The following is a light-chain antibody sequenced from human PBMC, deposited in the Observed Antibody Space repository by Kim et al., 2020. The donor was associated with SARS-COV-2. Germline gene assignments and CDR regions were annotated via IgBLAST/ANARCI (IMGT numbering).Light chain of an antibody. Sequence: SPSARTTLTCRASQSVSSNLAWYRQKPGQAPRLLIYGASTRATGIPARFSGSGSGTEFTLTISSLQSEDFAVYYCQQYNNWPPRTFGQGTKVDIK. CDR1: QSVSSN. J-gene: IGKJ1*01. CDR3: QQYNNWPPRT. CDR2: GAS. V-gene: IGKV3-15*01.